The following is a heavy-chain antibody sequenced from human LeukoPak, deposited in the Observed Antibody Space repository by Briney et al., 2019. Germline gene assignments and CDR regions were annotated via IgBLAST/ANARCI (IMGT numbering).Heavy chain of an antibody. V-gene: IGHV1-2*02. Sequence: ASVKVSCKASGYTFTGYYIHWVRQAPGQGLEWLGWINPNTGGTNYAQNFQGRVTLTRDTSISTAYMELTRLRSDDTAVYYCARGRAAAARFWFDPWGQGTLVTVSS. D-gene: IGHD6-13*01. CDR2: INPNTGGT. J-gene: IGHJ5*02. CDR1: GYTFTGYY. CDR3: ARGRAAAARFWFDP.